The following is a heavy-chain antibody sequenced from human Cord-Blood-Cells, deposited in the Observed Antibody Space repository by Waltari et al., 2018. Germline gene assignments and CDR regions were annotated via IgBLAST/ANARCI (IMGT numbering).Heavy chain of an antibody. V-gene: IGHV3-23*01. J-gene: IGHJ4*02. CDR1: GFTFSSYA. CDR3: AKGAYRGSYYKVDY. CDR2: LRGRGGST. D-gene: IGHD3-10*01. Sequence: EVQLLESGGDLVQPGGSLRLSCAASGFTFSSYAMSWVRQAPGKGLEWGAALRGRGGSTYYADSVKGRFTISRDNSENTLYLQMNSLRAEDMAVYYCAKGAYRGSYYKVDYWGQGTLVTVSS.